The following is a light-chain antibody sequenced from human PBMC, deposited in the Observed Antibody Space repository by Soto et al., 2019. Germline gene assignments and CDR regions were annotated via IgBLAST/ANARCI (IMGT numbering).Light chain of an antibody. Sequence: DIQMTQSPSSLSASVGDRVTITCRARQGIYNYLAWYQQRPGKVPMLLIYSASTLQAGVPSRFSGSGSGTYFTLTITSLQPEDVATYYCQKYNSVPWTFGQGTKVEIK. CDR2: SAS. J-gene: IGKJ1*01. CDR1: QGIYNY. V-gene: IGKV1-27*01. CDR3: QKYNSVPWT.